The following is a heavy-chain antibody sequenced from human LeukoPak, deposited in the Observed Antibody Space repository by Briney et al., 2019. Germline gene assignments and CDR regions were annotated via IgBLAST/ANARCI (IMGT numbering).Heavy chain of an antibody. Sequence: GRSLRLSCAASGFTFSSYGMHWVRQAPGKGLEWVAVISYDGSNKYYADSVKGRFTISRDNSKNTLYLQMNSLRAEDTAVYYCAKDLDYYGSGSPWYFDSWGQGTLVTVSS. CDR2: ISYDGSNK. CDR3: AKDLDYYGSGSPWYFDS. CDR1: GFTFSSYG. V-gene: IGHV3-30*18. J-gene: IGHJ4*02. D-gene: IGHD3-10*01.